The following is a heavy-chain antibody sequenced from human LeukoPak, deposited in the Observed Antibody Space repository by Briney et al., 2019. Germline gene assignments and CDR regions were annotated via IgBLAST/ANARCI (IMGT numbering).Heavy chain of an antibody. CDR2: MNPDSTNT. CDR1: GYTFASYD. D-gene: IGHD2-15*01. V-gene: IGHV1-8*01. CDR3: ARVPSLGYCSGGSCYRFDH. J-gene: IGHJ4*02. Sequence: ASVKVPCKASGYTFASYDINWVRQAPGQGLEWMGWMNPDSTNTGYAQKFQGRVTMTRDTSMSTAYMELSSLTSEDTAVYYCARVPSLGYCSGGSCYRFDHWGQGTLVAVSS.